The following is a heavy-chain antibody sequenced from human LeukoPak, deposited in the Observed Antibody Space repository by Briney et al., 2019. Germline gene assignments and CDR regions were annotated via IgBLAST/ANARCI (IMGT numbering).Heavy chain of an antibody. CDR1: GGSISSYY. J-gene: IGHJ5*02. Sequence: SETLSLTCSVSGGSISSYYWSWIRQPAGKGLEWIGRIYSSGTITYNPSLQSRVTMSIDTSKNQFSLKLSSVTAADTAIYYCARDPATWWFDPWGQGTLVTVSS. CDR3: ARDPATWWFDP. CDR2: IYSSGTI. V-gene: IGHV4-4*07. D-gene: IGHD2-15*01.